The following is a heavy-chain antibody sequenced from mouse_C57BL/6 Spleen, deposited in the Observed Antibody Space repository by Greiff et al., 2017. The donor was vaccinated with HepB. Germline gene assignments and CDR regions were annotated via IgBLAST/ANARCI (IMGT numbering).Heavy chain of an antibody. Sequence: EVQLQQSGAELVRPGASVKLSCTASGFNIKDDYMHWVKQRPEQGLEWIGWIDPENGDTEYASKFQGKATITADTSSNTAYLQLSSLTSEDTAVYYCTTFLAMDYWGQGTSGTVSS. CDR3: TTFLAMDY. J-gene: IGHJ4*01. CDR1: GFNIKDDY. CDR2: IDPENGDT. V-gene: IGHV14-4*01.